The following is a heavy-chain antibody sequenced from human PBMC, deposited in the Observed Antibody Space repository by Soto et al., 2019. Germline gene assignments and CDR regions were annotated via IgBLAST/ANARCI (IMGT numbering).Heavy chain of an antibody. Sequence: QVQLVQSGSEVKKPGASVKVSCKASGYTFTSYALHWVRQAPGQRLEWMGWINAGNGNTQYSQKFQGRVTITRDTSASTAYMELSSLRSEATAVYYCARWECSGGSCYGAYRGQGTLYTVSS. CDR3: ARWECSGGSCYGAY. CDR2: INAGNGNT. CDR1: GYTFTSYA. D-gene: IGHD2-15*01. J-gene: IGHJ4*02. V-gene: IGHV1-3*01.